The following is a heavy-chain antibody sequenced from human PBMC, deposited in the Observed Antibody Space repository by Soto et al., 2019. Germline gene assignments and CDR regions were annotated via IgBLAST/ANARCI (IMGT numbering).Heavy chain of an antibody. J-gene: IGHJ3*02. CDR2: IIPIFGTA. V-gene: IGHV1-69*12. D-gene: IGHD5-12*01. CDR1: GGTFRSYA. Sequence: QVQLVQSGAEVKKPGSSVKVSCKASGGTFRSYAISWVRQAPGQGLEWMGGIIPIFGTANYAQKFQGRVTITADESTSTAYMELSSLRSEDTAVYYCASVPERRLPLPVDIWGQGTMVTVSS. CDR3: ASVPERRLPLPVDI.